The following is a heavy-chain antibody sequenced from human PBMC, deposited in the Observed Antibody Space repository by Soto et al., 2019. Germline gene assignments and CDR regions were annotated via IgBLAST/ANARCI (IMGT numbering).Heavy chain of an antibody. CDR1: GLNFSSYA. Sequence: GGSLRLSCAASGLNFSSYAMSWVRKTTGKGLEWVSAISGSGGSTYYADSVKGRFTISRDNSKNTLYLQMNSLRAEDTAVYYCAKGAGIAAAGTFYYFDYWGQGTLVTVSS. CDR2: ISGSGGST. D-gene: IGHD6-13*01. V-gene: IGHV3-23*01. CDR3: AKGAGIAAAGTFYYFDY. J-gene: IGHJ4*02.